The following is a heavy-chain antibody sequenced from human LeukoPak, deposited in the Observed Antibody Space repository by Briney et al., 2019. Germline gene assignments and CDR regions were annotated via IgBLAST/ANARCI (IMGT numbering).Heavy chain of an antibody. CDR2: IYYSGST. D-gene: IGHD3-3*01. V-gene: IGHV4-59*01. J-gene: IGHJ5*02. Sequence: PSETLSLTCTVSGGSISSYYWSWIRQPPGKGLEWIGYIYYSGSTSYNPSLKSRVTISVDTSKNQFSLKLSSVTAADTAVYYCARGWESGSSYNWFDPWGQGTLVTVSS. CDR1: GGSISSYY. CDR3: ARGWESGSSYNWFDP.